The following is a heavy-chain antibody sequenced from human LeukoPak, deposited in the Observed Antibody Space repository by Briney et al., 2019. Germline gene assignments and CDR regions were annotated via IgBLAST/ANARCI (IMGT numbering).Heavy chain of an antibody. CDR1: GYTLTELS. J-gene: IGHJ4*02. CDR2: FDPEDGET. D-gene: IGHD2-2*01. Sequence: GASVKVSCKVSGYTLTELSMHWVRQAPGEGLEWMRGFDPEDGETIYAQKFQGRVTMTEDTSTDTAYMELSSLRSEDTAVYYCAHKTAAAFGYWGQGTLVTVSS. V-gene: IGHV1-24*01. CDR3: AHKTAAAFGY.